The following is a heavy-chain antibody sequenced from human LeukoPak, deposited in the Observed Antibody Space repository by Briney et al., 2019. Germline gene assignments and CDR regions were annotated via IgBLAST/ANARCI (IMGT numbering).Heavy chain of an antibody. CDR1: GFTFSGHW. D-gene: IGHD1-1*01. CDR3: VRDETLWTLDW. J-gene: IGHJ4*02. V-gene: IGHV3-74*03. Sequence: GGSLRLSCTASGFTFSGHWIHWVRQAPGMGLVRVSRINEHGTDSMYAESVKGRFTISRDNAKNTVYLQMNSLRAEDTAVHYCVRDETLWTLDWWGQGTLVSVSS. CDR2: INEHGTDS.